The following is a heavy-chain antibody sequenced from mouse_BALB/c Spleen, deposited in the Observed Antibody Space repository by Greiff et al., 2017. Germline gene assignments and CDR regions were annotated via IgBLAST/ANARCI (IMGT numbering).Heavy chain of an antibody. D-gene: IGHD1-1*01. V-gene: IGHV14-3*02. CDR1: GFNIKDTY. J-gene: IGHJ1*01. CDR3: ARDYYFRNFDA. CDR2: IDPANGNT. Sequence: EVQLQESGAELVKPGASVKLSCTASGFNIKDTYMHWVKQRPEQGLEWIGRIDPANGNTKYDPKFQGKATITADTSSNTAYLQLSSLTSADTAVYDCARDYYFRNFDAGAQGPRSPSPQ.